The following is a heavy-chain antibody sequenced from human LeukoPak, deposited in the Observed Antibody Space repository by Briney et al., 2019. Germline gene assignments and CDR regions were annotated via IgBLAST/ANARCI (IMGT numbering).Heavy chain of an antibody. CDR3: AKAPPDSYYYYYGMDV. J-gene: IGHJ6*02. CDR2: ISGSGGST. Sequence: GGSLRLSCAASGFTFSSYAMTWVRQAPGKGLGWVSAISGSGGSTYYADSVKGRFSISRDSSKNTLYLQMNSLRAEDTAVYYCAKAPPDSYYYYYGMDVWGQGTTVTVSS. CDR1: GFTFSSYA. V-gene: IGHV3-23*01. D-gene: IGHD5-18*01.